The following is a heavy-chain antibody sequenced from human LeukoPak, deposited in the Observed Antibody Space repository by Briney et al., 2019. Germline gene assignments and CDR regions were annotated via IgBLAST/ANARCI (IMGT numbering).Heavy chain of an antibody. D-gene: IGHD6-13*01. J-gene: IGHJ4*02. V-gene: IGHV3-30*04. CDR2: ISYDGSNK. Sequence: GGSLRLSCAASGFTFSSYAMHWVRQAPGKGLEWVAVISYDGSNKYYADSVKGRFTISRDNSKNTLYLQMNSLRAEDTAVYYCAKLYSSSWSPFDNWGQGTLVTVSS. CDR1: GFTFSSYA. CDR3: AKLYSSSWSPFDN.